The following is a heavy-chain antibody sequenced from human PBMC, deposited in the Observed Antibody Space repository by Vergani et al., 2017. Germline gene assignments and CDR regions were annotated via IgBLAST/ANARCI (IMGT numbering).Heavy chain of an antibody. CDR2: ISGSSSYV. Sequence: EVQLVESGGGLVKPGGSLRLSCAASGFSFSSNSMNWVRQAPGKGLEWVASISGSSSYVFYRDSVEGRFTITRDNAKKSVYLQMNSLRSEDTAVYYCAREKEAGGSYFWGQGTLVTVSS. CDR3: AREKEAGGSYF. CDR1: GFSFSSNS. V-gene: IGHV3-21*02. D-gene: IGHD1-26*01. J-gene: IGHJ4*02.